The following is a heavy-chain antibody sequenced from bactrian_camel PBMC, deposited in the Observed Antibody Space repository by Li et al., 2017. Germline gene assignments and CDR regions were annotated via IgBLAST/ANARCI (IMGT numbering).Heavy chain of an antibody. CDR2: LTSDGST. CDR3: APDSSPQMGCY. J-gene: IGHJ4*01. V-gene: IGHV3S40*01. Sequence: VQLVESGGGSVQAGGALRLSCAASGSLFSSYYMSWVRQAPGKGLEWVSTLTSDGSTRYADAVKGRFTIAQNNTKNTVYLQMNSLKPEDTAMYYCAPDSSPQMGCYWTRGTQVTVS. CDR1: GSLFSSYY. D-gene: IGHD3*01.